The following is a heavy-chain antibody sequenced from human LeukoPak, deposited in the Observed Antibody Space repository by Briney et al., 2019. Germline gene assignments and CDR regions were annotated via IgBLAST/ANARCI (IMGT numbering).Heavy chain of an antibody. Sequence: GGSLRLSCAASGFTFSSYSMNWVRQAPGKGLEWVSSISSSSSYIYYADSVKGRFTISRDNAKNSLYLQMNSLRAEDTAVYYCARGGTDSSSSHYWGQGTLVTVSS. CDR2: ISSSSSYI. D-gene: IGHD6-6*01. V-gene: IGHV3-21*01. CDR3: ARGGTDSSSSHY. J-gene: IGHJ4*02. CDR1: GFTFSSYS.